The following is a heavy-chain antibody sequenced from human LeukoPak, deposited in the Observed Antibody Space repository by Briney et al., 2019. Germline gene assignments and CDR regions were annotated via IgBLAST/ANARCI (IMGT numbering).Heavy chain of an antibody. V-gene: IGHV4-59*08. CDR3: ARATWPPTAAFDY. Sequence: PSETLSLTCTVSGGSISSYYWSWIRQPPGKGLEWITYIYYSGSTNYNPSLKSRVTISLDTSKNQFSLKVSSVTAADTAVYYCARATWPPTAAFDYWGQGILVTVSS. J-gene: IGHJ4*02. CDR2: IYYSGST. CDR1: GGSISSYY. D-gene: IGHD2-15*01.